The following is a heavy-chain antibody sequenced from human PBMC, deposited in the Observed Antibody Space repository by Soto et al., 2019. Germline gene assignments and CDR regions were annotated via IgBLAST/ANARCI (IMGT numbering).Heavy chain of an antibody. CDR3: ASTETLTPVVTSESFQH. CDR2: IIPIFGTA. D-gene: IGHD3-22*01. J-gene: IGHJ1*01. CDR1: GGTFSSYA. Sequence: QVQLVQSGAEVKKPGSSVKVSCKASGGTFSSYAISWVRQAPGQGLEWMGGIIPIFGTANYAQKFQGRVKITAEQSPGKADMKLNGLRSEDTAVYHGASTETLTPVVTSESFQHWGQGTLVPASS. V-gene: IGHV1-69*12.